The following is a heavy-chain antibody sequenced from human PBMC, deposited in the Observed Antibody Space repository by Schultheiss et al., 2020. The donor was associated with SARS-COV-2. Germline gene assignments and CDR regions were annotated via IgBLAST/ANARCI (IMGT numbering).Heavy chain of an antibody. CDR1: GGSISSGGYY. J-gene: IGHJ4*02. D-gene: IGHD5-24*01. CDR2: IYYDGGT. Sequence: SETLSLTCTVSGGSISSGGYYWSWIRQPPGKGLEWIGYIYYDGGTKYNPSLKSRVTISVDTSKNQFSRKLSSVTAADTAVYYCARHPPWQHLGSFDYWGQGTLVTVSS. CDR3: ARHPPWQHLGSFDY. V-gene: IGHV4-61*08.